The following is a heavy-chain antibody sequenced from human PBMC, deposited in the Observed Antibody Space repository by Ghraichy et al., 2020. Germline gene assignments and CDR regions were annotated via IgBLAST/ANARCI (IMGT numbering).Heavy chain of an antibody. D-gene: IGHD3-16*02. CDR2: FDPEDGET. CDR3: ALQTMITFGGVIMDAFDL. J-gene: IGHJ3*01. CDR1: GYTLTELS. Sequence: ASVKVSCKVSGYTLTELSMHWVRQAPGKGLEWMGGFDPEDGETIYAQKFQGRVTMTEDTSTDTAYMELSSLRSEDTAVYYCALQTMITFGGVIMDAFDLWGQGTMVTVSS. V-gene: IGHV1-24*01.